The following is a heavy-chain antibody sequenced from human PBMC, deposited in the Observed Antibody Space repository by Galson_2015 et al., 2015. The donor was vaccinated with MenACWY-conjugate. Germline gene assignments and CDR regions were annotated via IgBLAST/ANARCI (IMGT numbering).Heavy chain of an antibody. V-gene: IGHV3-48*03. Sequence: SLRLSCAASGFTITGYEFNWVRQAPGKGLEWLSYISKSGSPIYYADSVKGRFTISRDNIKKSLFLEMNSLRAGDTGVYYCARVGTWIHQYFYYMDVWGKGTTVTVSS. CDR1: GFTITGYE. CDR3: ARVGTWIHQYFYYMDV. J-gene: IGHJ6*03. CDR2: ISKSGSPI. D-gene: IGHD5-18*01.